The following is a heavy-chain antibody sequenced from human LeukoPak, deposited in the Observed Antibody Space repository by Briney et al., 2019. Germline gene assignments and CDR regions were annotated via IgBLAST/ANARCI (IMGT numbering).Heavy chain of an antibody. CDR2: ISAYNGNT. J-gene: IGHJ4*02. V-gene: IGHV1-18*01. D-gene: IGHD3-10*01. CDR3: ARDPITMVRGVILPLNYFDY. Sequence: ASVKVSCKASGYTFTSYGISWVRQAPGQGLEWMGWISAYNGNTNYAQKLQGRVTITRDTSASTAYMELSSLRSEDTAVYYCARDPITMVRGVILPLNYFDYWGQGTLVTVSS. CDR1: GYTFTSYG.